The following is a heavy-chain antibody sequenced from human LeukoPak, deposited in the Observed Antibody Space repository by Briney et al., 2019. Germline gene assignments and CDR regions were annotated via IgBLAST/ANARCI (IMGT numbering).Heavy chain of an antibody. J-gene: IGHJ4*02. D-gene: IGHD1-26*01. Sequence: ASVKVSCKASGYTFVSYGISWVRQAPGQGLEWMGWISAYNGNTNYAQKLQGRVTMATDTSTSTAYMELRSLRSDDTAVYYCARGIVGATKTHYFDYWGQGTLVTVSS. CDR1: GYTFVSYG. CDR3: ARGIVGATKTHYFDY. V-gene: IGHV1-18*01. CDR2: ISAYNGNT.